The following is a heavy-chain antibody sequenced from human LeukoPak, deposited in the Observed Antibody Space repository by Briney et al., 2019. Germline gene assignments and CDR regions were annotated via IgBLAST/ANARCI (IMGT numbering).Heavy chain of an antibody. CDR3: ARGPGYCSGGSCYGGEFDY. J-gene: IGHJ4*02. CDR1: GCTFSSYA. V-gene: IGHV1-69*13. D-gene: IGHD2-15*01. Sequence: SVKVSCKASGCTFSSYAISWVRQAPGQGLEWMGGIIPIFGTANYAQKFQGRVTITADESTSTAYMELSSLRSEDTAVYYCARGPGYCSGGSCYGGEFDYWGQGTLVTVSS. CDR2: IIPIFGTA.